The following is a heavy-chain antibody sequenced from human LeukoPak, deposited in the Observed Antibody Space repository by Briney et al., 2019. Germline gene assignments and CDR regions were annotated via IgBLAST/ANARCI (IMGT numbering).Heavy chain of an antibody. CDR1: GFTFSNYG. J-gene: IGHJ6*03. D-gene: IGHD5-24*01. CDR2: ISSSGGST. V-gene: IGHV3-23*01. Sequence: GGSLRLSCAASGFTFSNYGMSWVRQAPGKGLEWVSSISSSGGSTYYADSVKGRFTISRDNSKNTLYLQMNSLRAEDTAVYYCARDPTIISVSNMDVWGKGTTVTVSS. CDR3: ARDPTIISVSNMDV.